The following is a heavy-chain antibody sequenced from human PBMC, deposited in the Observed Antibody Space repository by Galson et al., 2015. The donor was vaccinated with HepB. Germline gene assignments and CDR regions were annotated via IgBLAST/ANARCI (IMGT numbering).Heavy chain of an antibody. CDR3: ARDLSFTIGRYYYYGMDV. J-gene: IGHJ6*02. CDR1: GFAFDTYG. Sequence: LRLSCAASGFAFDTYGFEWVRQAPGKGLEWVAAILYDGSYKYYSDSVKGRFTISRDNSKNMLFLEMNSLRADDTGLYYCARDLSFTIGRYYYYGMDVWGQGTTVTVSS. V-gene: IGHV3-33*01. CDR2: ILYDGSYK. D-gene: IGHD3-3*01.